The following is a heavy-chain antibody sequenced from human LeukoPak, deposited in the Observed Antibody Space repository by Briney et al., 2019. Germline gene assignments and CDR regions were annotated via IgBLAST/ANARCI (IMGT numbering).Heavy chain of an antibody. J-gene: IGHJ5*02. CDR2: IYSGGST. CDR3: ARGAAYYSTRWFDP. Sequence: SGGSLRLSCAASGFTFDDYAMHWVRQAPGKGLEWVSVIYSGGSTYYADSVKGRFTISRDNSKNTLYLQMNSLRAEDTAVYYCARGAAYYSTRWFDPWGRGTLVTVSS. D-gene: IGHD3-10*01. V-gene: IGHV3-53*01. CDR1: GFTFDDYA.